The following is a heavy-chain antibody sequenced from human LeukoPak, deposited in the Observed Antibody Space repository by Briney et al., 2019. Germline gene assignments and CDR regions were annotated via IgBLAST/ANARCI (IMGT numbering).Heavy chain of an antibody. J-gene: IGHJ4*02. D-gene: IGHD6-13*01. CDR3: ARVPSATSMTAADYFDN. CDR2: ISAYNGKT. Sequence: ASVKVSCKASGYTFSSYGISWVRLAPGQGLQWMGWISAYNGKTNYAQRLQGRVTMTTDTSTSTAYMELTSLRSDDTAVYYCARVPSATSMTAADYFDNWGQGTLVTVSS. V-gene: IGHV1-18*01. CDR1: GYTFSSYG.